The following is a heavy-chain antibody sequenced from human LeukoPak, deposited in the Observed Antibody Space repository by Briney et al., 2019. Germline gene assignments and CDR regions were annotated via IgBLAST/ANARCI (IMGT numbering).Heavy chain of an antibody. CDR2: IYTSGST. CDR1: GGSISSYY. J-gene: IGHJ4*02. Sequence: SETLSLTCTVSGGSISSYYWSWIRQPAGKGLEWIGRIYTSGSTNYNPSLKSRVTMSVDTSKNQFSLKLSSVTAADTAVYYCTGRGYDILTGYKPFDYWGQGTLVTVSS. V-gene: IGHV4-4*07. CDR3: TGRGYDILTGYKPFDY. D-gene: IGHD3-9*01.